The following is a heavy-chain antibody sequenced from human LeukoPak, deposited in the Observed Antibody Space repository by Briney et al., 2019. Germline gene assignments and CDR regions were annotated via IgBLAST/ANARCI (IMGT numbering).Heavy chain of an antibody. CDR3: AKDYCSGGSCYSEGAFDI. J-gene: IGHJ3*02. V-gene: IGHV3-23*01. CDR2: ISGSGGST. D-gene: IGHD2-15*01. CDR1: GFTVSSYA. Sequence: GGSLRLSCAASGFTVSSYAMSWVRQAPGKGLEWVSAISGSGGSTYYADSVKGRFTISRDNSKNTLYLQMNSLRAEDTAVYYCAKDYCSGGSCYSEGAFDIWGQGTMVTVSS.